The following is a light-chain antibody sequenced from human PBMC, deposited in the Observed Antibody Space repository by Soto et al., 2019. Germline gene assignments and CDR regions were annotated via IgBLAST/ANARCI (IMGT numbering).Light chain of an antibody. CDR2: DAS. CDR1: QSVSSSY. V-gene: IGKV3-20*01. Sequence: EIVLTQSPGTLSLSPGERATLSCRASQSVSSSYLAWYQQKPGQAHRLLIYDASSKATGIPDRFSGSGSGTDFTLTISSLEPEDFAVYFCQQYGSSPYTFGQGTKLEIK. J-gene: IGKJ2*01. CDR3: QQYGSSPYT.